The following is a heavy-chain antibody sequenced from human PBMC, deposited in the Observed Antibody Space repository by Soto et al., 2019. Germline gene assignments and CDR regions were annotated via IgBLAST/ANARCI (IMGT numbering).Heavy chain of an antibody. CDR1: GYTFTSYD. CDR2: MNPNSGNT. D-gene: IGHD6-25*01. Sequence: ASVKVSCKASGYTFTSYDINWVRQATGQGLEWMGWMNPNSGNTGYAQKFQGRVTMTRNTSISTAYMELSSLRSEDTAVYYCARDPLAAGAFGNWFDPWGQGTLVTVSS. V-gene: IGHV1-8*01. J-gene: IGHJ5*02. CDR3: ARDPLAAGAFGNWFDP.